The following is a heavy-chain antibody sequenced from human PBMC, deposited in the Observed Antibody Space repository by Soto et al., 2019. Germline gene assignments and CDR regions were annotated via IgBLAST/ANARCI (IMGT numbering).Heavy chain of an antibody. CDR1: GFTFSSYA. Sequence: QVQLVESGGGVVQPGRSLRLSCAASGFTFSSYAMHWVRQAPGKCLRWVAVISYDGSNKYYADSVKGRFTISRDNAKNTLYRQMNRLRAEATAVYYCARDVGPYYYDSSGFFDYWGQGTLVTVSS. CDR2: ISYDGSNK. V-gene: IGHV3-30-3*01. J-gene: IGHJ4*02. D-gene: IGHD3-22*01. CDR3: ARDVGPYYYDSSGFFDY.